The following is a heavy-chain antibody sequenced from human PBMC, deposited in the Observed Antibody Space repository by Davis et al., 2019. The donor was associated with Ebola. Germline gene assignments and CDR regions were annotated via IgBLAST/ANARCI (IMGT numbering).Heavy chain of an antibody. CDR1: GYSFSSYW. Sequence: GESLKISCEGSGYSFSSYWISWVRQMPGKGLEWVGRIDPSDSYTDYSPSFQGHVTISTDKSINTAYLQWNSLKASDTAIYFCARHFVGKLFGMDVWGQGTTVTVSS. CDR2: IDPSDSYT. V-gene: IGHV5-10-1*01. D-gene: IGHD2/OR15-2a*01. CDR3: ARHFVGKLFGMDV. J-gene: IGHJ6*02.